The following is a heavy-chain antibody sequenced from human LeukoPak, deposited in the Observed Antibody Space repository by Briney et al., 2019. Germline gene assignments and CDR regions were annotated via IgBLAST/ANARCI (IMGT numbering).Heavy chain of an antibody. CDR1: GYMFTGYY. J-gene: IGHJ4*02. Sequence: ASVKVSCKASGYMFTGYYMHWVRQAPGQGLEWMGWINPNSGATNSAQKFQGRVTMTRDTSISTANMDLSRLRFDGTAVYYCARDNGQGSDYWGQGTLVTVSS. D-gene: IGHD2-8*01. V-gene: IGHV1-2*02. CDR2: INPNSGAT. CDR3: ARDNGQGSDY.